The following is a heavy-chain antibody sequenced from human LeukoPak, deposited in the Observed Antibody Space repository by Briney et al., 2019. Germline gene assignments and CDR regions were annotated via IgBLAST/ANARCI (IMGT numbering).Heavy chain of an antibody. CDR1: GGSISRGSYY. J-gene: IGHJ4*02. CDR3: ARQFLDYYGSGSYGPVDY. V-gene: IGHV4-39*01. Sequence: PSQTLSLTCTVSGGSISRGSYYWSWIRQPAWKGLEWIGSIYYSGSTYYNPSLKSRVTISVDTSKNQFSLKLSSVTAADTAVYYCARQFLDYYGSGSYGPVDYWGQGTLVTVSS. CDR2: IYYSGST. D-gene: IGHD3-10*01.